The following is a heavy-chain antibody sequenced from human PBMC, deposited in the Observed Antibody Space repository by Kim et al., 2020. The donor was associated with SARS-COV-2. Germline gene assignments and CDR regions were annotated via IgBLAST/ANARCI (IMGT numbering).Heavy chain of an antibody. CDR3: AALDSAQVPGGI. J-gene: IGHJ4*02. V-gene: IGHV3-7*01. D-gene: IGHD3-10*01. Sequence: YVDSVKGRFTMSRDTARNSLSLQMNSLRIEDTAMYYCAALDSAQVPGGIWGGGTLVTVAS.